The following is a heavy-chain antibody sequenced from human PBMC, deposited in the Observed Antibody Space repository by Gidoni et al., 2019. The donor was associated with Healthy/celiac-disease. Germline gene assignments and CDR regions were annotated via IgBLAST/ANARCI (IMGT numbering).Heavy chain of an antibody. D-gene: IGHD3-16*01. CDR1: GFTFSSYA. CDR2: ISYDGSNK. CDR3: ARDGGGRAFDI. V-gene: IGHV3-30-3*01. Sequence: VQLVESGGGVVQPGRSLRLSCAASGFTFSSYAMHWVRQAPGKGLEWVAVISYDGSNKYYADSVKGRFTISRDNSKNTLYLQMNSLRAEDTAVYYCARDGGGRAFDIWGQGTMVTVSS. J-gene: IGHJ3*02.